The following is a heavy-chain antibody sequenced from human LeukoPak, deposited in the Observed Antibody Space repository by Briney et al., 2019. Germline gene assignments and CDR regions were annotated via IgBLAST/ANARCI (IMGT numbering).Heavy chain of an antibody. CDR3: AKGVGYSSGWYTN. V-gene: IGHV3-30*18. Sequence: GRSLRLSCAASGFTFSSYGMHWVRQAPGKGLEWVAVISYDGSNKYYADSVKGRFTFSRDNSKNTLYLQMNSLRAEDTAVYYCAKGVGYSSGWYTNWGQGTLVTVSS. CDR1: GFTFSSYG. J-gene: IGHJ4*02. CDR2: ISYDGSNK. D-gene: IGHD6-19*01.